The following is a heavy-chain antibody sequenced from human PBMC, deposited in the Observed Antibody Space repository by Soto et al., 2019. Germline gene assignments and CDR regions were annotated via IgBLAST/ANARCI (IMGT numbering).Heavy chain of an antibody. J-gene: IGHJ6*02. CDR3: ATPGSTAMARGYGMDV. D-gene: IGHD5-18*01. CDR2: ISSSGSTI. V-gene: IGHV3-11*01. CDR1: GFTFSDYY. Sequence: GGSLRLSCAASGFTFSDYYMSWIRQAPGKGLEWVSYISSSGSTIYYADSVKGRFTISRDNAKNSLYLQMNSLRAEDTAVYYCATPGSTAMARGYGMDVWGQGTTVTVSS.